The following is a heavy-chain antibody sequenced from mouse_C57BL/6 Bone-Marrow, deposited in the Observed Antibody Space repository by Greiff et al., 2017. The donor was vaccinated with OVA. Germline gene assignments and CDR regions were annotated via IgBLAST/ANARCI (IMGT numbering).Heavy chain of an antibody. CDR3: ARGGGSSYWYFDV. CDR2: ISDGGSYT. Sequence: EVKLMESGGGLVKPGGSLKLSCAASGFTFSSYAMSWVRQTPEKRLEWVATISDGGSYTYYPDNVKGRFTISRDNAKNNLYLQMSHLKSEDTAMYYCARGGGSSYWYFDVWGTGTTVTVSS. V-gene: IGHV5-4*03. D-gene: IGHD1-1*01. J-gene: IGHJ1*03. CDR1: GFTFSSYA.